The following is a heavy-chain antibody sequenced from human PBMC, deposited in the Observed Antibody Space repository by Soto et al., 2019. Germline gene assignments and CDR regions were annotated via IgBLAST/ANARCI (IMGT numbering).Heavy chain of an antibody. Sequence: ASVKVSCKASGYTFTGYYMHWVRQAPGQGLEWMGWINPNSGGTNYAQKFQGWVTMTRDTSISTAYMELSRLRSDDTAVYYCARCSITTTIRRVVGAFDIWGQGTMVTVSS. CDR2: INPNSGGT. V-gene: IGHV1-2*04. D-gene: IGHD1-26*01. J-gene: IGHJ3*02. CDR1: GYTFTGYY. CDR3: ARCSITTTIRRVVGAFDI.